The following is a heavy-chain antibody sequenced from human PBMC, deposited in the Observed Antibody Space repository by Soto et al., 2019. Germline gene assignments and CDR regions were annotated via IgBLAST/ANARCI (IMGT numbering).Heavy chain of an antibody. CDR2: INPNSGGT. V-gene: IGHV1-2*04. J-gene: IGHJ6*03. CDR1: GYTFTGYY. Sequence: EASVKVSCKASGYTFTGYYMHWVRQAPGQGLEWMGWINPNSGGTNYAQKFQGWVTMTRDTSISTAYMELSRLRSDDTAVYYCARGFGGYRSNYYYYYMDVWGKGTTVTVSS. CDR3: ARGFGGYRSNYYYYYMDV. D-gene: IGHD5-12*01.